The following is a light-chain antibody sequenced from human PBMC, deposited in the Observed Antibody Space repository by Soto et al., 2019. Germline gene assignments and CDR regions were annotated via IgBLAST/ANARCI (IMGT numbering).Light chain of an antibody. CDR2: GAS. V-gene: IGKV3-20*01. CDR1: QTIINSF. Sequence: EIVLTQSPGALSLSPGERATLSCRASQTIINSFLAWYQHKPGQAPRLLIYGASSRATGIPDRFSGSGSGTDFTLTIRRLEPEDFAVYYCQQYGSSPRVTFGPGTKVDIK. J-gene: IGKJ3*01. CDR3: QQYGSSPRVT.